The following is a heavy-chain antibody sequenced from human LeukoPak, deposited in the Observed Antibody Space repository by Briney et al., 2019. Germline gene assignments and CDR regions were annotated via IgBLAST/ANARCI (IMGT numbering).Heavy chain of an antibody. J-gene: IGHJ4*02. V-gene: IGHV4-39*01. D-gene: IGHD3-22*01. CDR2: IYYSGTT. CDR3: ARQNRYYYDSSGSTPPFDY. Sequence: PGGSLRLSCAASGFTFSSYAMSWIRQTPGKGLEWIGNIYYSGTTYYNPSLKSRATISVDTSKNQFSLKLSSVTAADAAVYYCARQNRYYYDSSGSTPPFDYWGQGTLVTVSS. CDR1: GFTFSSYA.